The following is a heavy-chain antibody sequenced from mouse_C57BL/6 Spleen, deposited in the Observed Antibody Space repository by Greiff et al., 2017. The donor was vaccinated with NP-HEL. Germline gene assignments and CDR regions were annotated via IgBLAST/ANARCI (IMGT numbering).Heavy chain of an antibody. J-gene: IGHJ2*01. Sequence: QVQLQQSGAELVRPGASVTLSCKASGYTFTDYEMHWVKQTPVHGLEWIGAIDPETGGTAYNQKFKGKAILTADKSSSTAYMELRSLTSEDSAVYYCTRVPDYYGSSYGYFDYWGQGTTLTVSS. D-gene: IGHD1-1*01. CDR3: TRVPDYYGSSYGYFDY. CDR2: IDPETGGT. CDR1: GYTFTDYE. V-gene: IGHV1-15*01.